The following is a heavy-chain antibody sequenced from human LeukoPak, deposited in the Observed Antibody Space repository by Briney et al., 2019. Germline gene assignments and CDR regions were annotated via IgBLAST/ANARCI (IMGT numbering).Heavy chain of an antibody. CDR1: GYTFTSYG. V-gene: IGHV1-18*01. D-gene: IGHD3-3*01. CDR3: ARDRFLDWLSNPPPIDY. J-gene: IGHJ4*02. Sequence: GSVKVSCKASGYTFTSYGISWVRQAPGQGLEWMGWIRAYNGNTNYAQKLQGRVTMTTDTSTSTAYMELRSLRSDDTAVYYCARDRFLDWLSNPPPIDYWGQGTLVTVSS. CDR2: IRAYNGNT.